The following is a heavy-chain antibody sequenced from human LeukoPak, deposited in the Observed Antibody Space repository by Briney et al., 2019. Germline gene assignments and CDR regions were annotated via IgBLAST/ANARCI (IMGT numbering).Heavy chain of an antibody. D-gene: IGHD2-2*02. CDR1: GGSFSGYY. V-gene: IGHV4-34*01. CDR2: INHSGST. Sequence: PSETLSLTCAVYGGSFSGYYWSWIRQPPGKGLEWIGEINHSGSTNYNPSLKSRVTISVDTSKNQFSLKLSSVTAADTAVYYCARQRGRLDCSSTSCHSAFDYWGQGTLVTVSS. CDR3: ARQRGRLDCSSTSCHSAFDY. J-gene: IGHJ4*02.